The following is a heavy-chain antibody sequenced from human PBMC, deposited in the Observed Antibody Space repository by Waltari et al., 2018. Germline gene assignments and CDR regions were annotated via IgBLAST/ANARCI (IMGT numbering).Heavy chain of an antibody. D-gene: IGHD3-16*01. J-gene: IGHJ3*01. Sequence: QLHLQESGPGLVKPSETLSLTRSVSVGSITTTSHHWGWIRQPPGKGLEWTGTISYSGAIYNNPSLKSRLTISVDTSKNQFSLKLSSVTAADTALYYCATYVGASVGTAAFDVWGQGTMVTVSS. CDR2: ISYSGAI. CDR1: VGSITTTSHH. V-gene: IGHV4-39*01. CDR3: ATYVGASVGTAAFDV.